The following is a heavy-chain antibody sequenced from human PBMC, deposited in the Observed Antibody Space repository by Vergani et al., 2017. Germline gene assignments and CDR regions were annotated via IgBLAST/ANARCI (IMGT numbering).Heavy chain of an antibody. Sequence: QLQLQESGPGLVKPSETLSLTCTVSGGSISSSSYYWGWIRQPPGKGLEWIGSIYYSGSTYYNPSLKSRVTISVDMSKNQFSLKLSSVTAADTAVYYCARPVCIGGGSCYGFDYWGQGTLVTVSS. J-gene: IGHJ4*02. CDR1: GGSISSSSYY. V-gene: IGHV4-39*01. D-gene: IGHD2-15*01. CDR3: ARPVCIGGGSCYGFDY. CDR2: IYYSGST.